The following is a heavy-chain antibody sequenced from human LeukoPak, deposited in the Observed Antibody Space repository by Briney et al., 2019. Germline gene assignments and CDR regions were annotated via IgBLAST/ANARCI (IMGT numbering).Heavy chain of an antibody. D-gene: IGHD6-13*01. CDR1: GFTFSNFW. CDR2: IKQDETEK. CDR3: ARDLGSHFDY. J-gene: IGHJ4*02. V-gene: IGHV3-7*03. Sequence: PGGSLRLSCTASGFTFSNFWMGWVRQAPGKGLEWVANIKQDETEKFYLGSVKGRFTISRDNAKNSLYLQMNSLRVEDTALYYCARDLGSHFDYWGQGTLVTVSS.